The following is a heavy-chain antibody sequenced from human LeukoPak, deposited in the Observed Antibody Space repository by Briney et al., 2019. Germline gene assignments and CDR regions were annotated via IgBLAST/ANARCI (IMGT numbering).Heavy chain of an antibody. J-gene: IGHJ4*02. Sequence: ASVKVSCKASGYTFTSYAMHWVRQAPGQRGEWMGWSNAGNGNTKYSQKFQGRVTITRDTSASTAYMELSGLSSDATAVYYCLIPPDFAYWGQGTLVTVSS. D-gene: IGHD2-2*02. CDR1: GYTFTSYA. CDR2: SNAGNGNT. V-gene: IGHV1-3*01. CDR3: LIPPDFAY.